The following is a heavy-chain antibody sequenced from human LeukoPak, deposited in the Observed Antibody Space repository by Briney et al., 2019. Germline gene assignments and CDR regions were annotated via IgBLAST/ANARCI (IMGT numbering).Heavy chain of an antibody. V-gene: IGHV3-21*01. D-gene: IGHD6-19*01. Sequence: PGGSLRLSCAASGFTFSSYSMNWVRQAPGKGPEWVSSISSSSSYIYYADSVKGRFTISRDNAKNLLYLQMNSLRAEDTAVYYCARDRKDAVAGDYWGQGTLVTVSS. CDR3: ARDRKDAVAGDY. CDR2: ISSSSSYI. CDR1: GFTFSSYS. J-gene: IGHJ4*02.